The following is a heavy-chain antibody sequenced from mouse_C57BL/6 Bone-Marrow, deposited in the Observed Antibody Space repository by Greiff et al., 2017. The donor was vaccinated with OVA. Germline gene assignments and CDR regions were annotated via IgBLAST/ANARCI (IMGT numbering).Heavy chain of an antibody. J-gene: IGHJ2*01. D-gene: IGHD1-1*01. Sequence: HVQLQQPGAELVKPSASVKLSFKASGYTFTSYCMHWVQQRPGLGLEWIGQINPNRGCTNYTEKFKIKATLTVDKPSSTAYMQLSSPTSEDSAVYYGAHYGSSYGYFDYWGQGTTLTVSS. CDR1: GYTFTSYC. CDR2: INPNRGCT. CDR3: AHYGSSYGYFDY. V-gene: IGHV1-72*01.